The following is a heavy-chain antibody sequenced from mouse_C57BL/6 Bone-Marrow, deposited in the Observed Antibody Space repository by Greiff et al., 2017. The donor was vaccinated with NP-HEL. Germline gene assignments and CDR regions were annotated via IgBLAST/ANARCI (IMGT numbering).Heavy chain of an antibody. CDR1: GFTFTDYY. Sequence: EVQRVESGGGLVQPGGSLSLSCAASGFTFTDYYMSWVRQPPGQALEWLGFIRNKANGYTTEYSASVKGRFTISRDNSQSILYLQMNALRAEDSATYYCASFTFYYGNCGAYWGQGTLVTVSA. CDR2: IRNKANGYTT. J-gene: IGHJ3*01. CDR3: ASFTFYYGNCGAY. V-gene: IGHV7-3*01. D-gene: IGHD2-1*01.